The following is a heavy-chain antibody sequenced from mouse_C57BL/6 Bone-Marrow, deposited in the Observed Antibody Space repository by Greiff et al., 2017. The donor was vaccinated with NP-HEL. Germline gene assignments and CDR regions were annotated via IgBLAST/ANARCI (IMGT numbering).Heavy chain of an antibody. J-gene: IGHJ2*01. Sequence: VQLVESGAELARPGASVKLSCKASGYTFTSYTMHWVKQRPGQGLEWIGYINPSSGYTKYNQKFKDKSTLTADKSSSTAYMQLSSLTSEDSAVYYCANPVYGWGQGTTLTVSS. V-gene: IGHV1-4*01. D-gene: IGHD1-1*01. CDR3: ANPVYG. CDR1: GYTFTSYT. CDR2: INPSSGYT.